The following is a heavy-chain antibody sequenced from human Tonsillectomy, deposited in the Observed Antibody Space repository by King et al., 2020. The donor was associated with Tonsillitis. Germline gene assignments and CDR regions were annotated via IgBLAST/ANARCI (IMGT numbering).Heavy chain of an antibody. V-gene: IGHV1-18*01. J-gene: IGHJ5*02. CDR2: ISGHNGNT. Sequence: QLVQSGAEVKKPGASVKVSCKASGYTFTSYGISWVRQAPGQGLEWMGWISGHNGNTKYAQKVQGRVTMTTDTSTSTAYMELRGLRSDDTAVYYCARDHCSSTSCYNWFDPWGQGTLVTVSS. CDR3: ARDHCSSTSCYNWFDP. CDR1: GYTFTSYG. D-gene: IGHD2-2*01.